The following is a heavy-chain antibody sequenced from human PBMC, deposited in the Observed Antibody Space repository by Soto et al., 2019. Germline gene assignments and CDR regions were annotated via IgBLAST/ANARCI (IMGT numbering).Heavy chain of an antibody. CDR2: IYYSGST. V-gene: IGHV4-59*01. Sequence: SETLSLTCTVSGGSISSYYWSWIRQPPGKGLEWIGYIYYSGSTNYNPSLKSRVTISVDTSKNQFSLKLSSVTAADTAVYYCARGFDSGYDYYYFDYWGQGTLVTVSS. CDR1: GGSISSYY. J-gene: IGHJ4*02. CDR3: ARGFDSGYDYYYFDY. D-gene: IGHD5-12*01.